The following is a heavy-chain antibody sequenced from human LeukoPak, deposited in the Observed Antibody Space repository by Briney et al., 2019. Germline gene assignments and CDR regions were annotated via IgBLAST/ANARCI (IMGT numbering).Heavy chain of an antibody. V-gene: IGHV1-24*01. J-gene: IGHJ4*02. Sequence: GTSVKVSCKVSGYTLTELSMHWVRQAPGKGLEWMGGFDPEDGETIYAQKFQGRVTMTEDTSTDTAYMELSSLRSEDTAVYYCATLYDYVWGSYRYTDCWGQGTLVTVSS. CDR3: ATLYDYVWGSYRYTDC. CDR1: GYTLTELS. D-gene: IGHD3-16*02. CDR2: FDPEDGET.